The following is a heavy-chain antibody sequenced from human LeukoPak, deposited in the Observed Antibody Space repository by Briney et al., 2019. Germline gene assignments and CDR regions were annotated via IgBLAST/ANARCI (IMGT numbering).Heavy chain of an antibody. CDR2: FDPEDGET. CDR3: ATLLATITGYYFDY. V-gene: IGHV1-24*01. CDR1: GYTLTELS. Sequence: ASVTVSCKVSGYTLTELSMHWVRQAPGKGLEWMGGFDPEDGETIYAQKFQGRVTMTEDASTDTAYMELSSLRSEDTAVYYCATLLATITGYYFDYWGQGTLVTVSS. D-gene: IGHD5-12*01. J-gene: IGHJ4*02.